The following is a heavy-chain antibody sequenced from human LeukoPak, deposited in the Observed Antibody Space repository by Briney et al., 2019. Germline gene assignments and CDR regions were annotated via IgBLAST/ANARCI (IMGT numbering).Heavy chain of an antibody. CDR2: ISWNSGTI. J-gene: IGHJ4*02. D-gene: IGHD3-22*01. CDR3: GKGDSSGYQPPDY. V-gene: IGHV3-9*01. Sequence: QSGGSLRLSCAASGFTFGDYAMHWVRQAPGKGLEWVSGISWNSGTIGYADSVKGRFTISRDNAKSSLYLQMNSLRTEDTALYYCGKGDSSGYQPPDYWGQGTLVTVCS. CDR1: GFTFGDYA.